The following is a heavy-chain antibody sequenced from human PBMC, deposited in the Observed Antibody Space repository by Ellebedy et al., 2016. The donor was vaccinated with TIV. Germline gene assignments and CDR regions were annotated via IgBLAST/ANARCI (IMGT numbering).Heavy chain of an antibody. CDR2: IKRKADGGTA. CDR1: GLTFSNVW. Sequence: GGSLRLXXAASGLTFSNVWMSWVRQAPGMGLEWVGRIKRKADGGTADYAAPVTGRFTISRDDSENRLYLQMSSLKTEDTAVYYCATEGWPYYFGSWGQGTLVTVSS. V-gene: IGHV3-15*01. CDR3: ATEGWPYYFGS. J-gene: IGHJ4*02.